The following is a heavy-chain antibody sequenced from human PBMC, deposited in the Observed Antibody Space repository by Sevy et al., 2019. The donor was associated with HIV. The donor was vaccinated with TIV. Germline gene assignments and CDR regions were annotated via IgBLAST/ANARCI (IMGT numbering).Heavy chain of an antibody. CDR2: ISAYNGNT. J-gene: IGHJ5*02. CDR3: ARRRHCSGGSCYSGWFEP. D-gene: IGHD2-15*01. Sequence: ASVKVSCKASGYTFTSYGISWVRQAPGQGLEWMGWISAYNGNTNYAQKLQGRVTMTTDTSTSTAYMELRSLRSDDTAVYYCARRRHCSGGSCYSGWFEPWGQGTLVTVSS. CDR1: GYTFTSYG. V-gene: IGHV1-18*01.